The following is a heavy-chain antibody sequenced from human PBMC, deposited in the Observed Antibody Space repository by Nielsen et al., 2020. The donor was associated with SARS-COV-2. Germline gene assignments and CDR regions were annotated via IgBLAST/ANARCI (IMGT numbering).Heavy chain of an antibody. CDR1: GFTFSSYW. CDR2: ICYDGSKK. CDR3: ARDHAPSGYTYVPFDY. D-gene: IGHD5-18*01. J-gene: IGHJ4*02. V-gene: IGHV3-33*08. Sequence: GESLKISCAASGFTFSSYWMSWVRQAPGKGLEWVAVICYDGSKKYYADSVKGRFTISRDNSKNTLYLQMNSLRAEDTAVYYCARDHAPSGYTYVPFDYWGQGTLVTVSS.